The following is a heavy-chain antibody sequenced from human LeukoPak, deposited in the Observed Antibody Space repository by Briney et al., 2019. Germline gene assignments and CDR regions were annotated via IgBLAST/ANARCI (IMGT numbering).Heavy chain of an antibody. CDR2: ISSSSSTI. CDR1: GFTFSSYS. V-gene: IGHV3-48*01. D-gene: IGHD3-10*01. Sequence: PGGSLRLSCAASGFTFSSYSMNWVRQAPGKGLEWVSYISSSSSTIYYADSVKGRFTISRDNAKNSLYLQMNSLRAEDTAVYYCARSRGGVITTYFDYWGQGTLVTVSS. CDR3: ARSRGGVITTYFDY. J-gene: IGHJ4*02.